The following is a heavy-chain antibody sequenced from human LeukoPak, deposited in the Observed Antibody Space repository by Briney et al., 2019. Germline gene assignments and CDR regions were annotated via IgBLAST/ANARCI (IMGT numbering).Heavy chain of an antibody. Sequence: GGSLRLSCAASGFTVSSNYITWVRQAPGKGLEWVSIIYSGGNTFYADSVKDRFTISRDNSKNTLYLQMNSLRDDDTAVYYCVRGVGVSRFNYFDPWGQGTLVTVSS. J-gene: IGHJ5*02. CDR2: IYSGGNT. CDR3: VRGVGVSRFNYFDP. V-gene: IGHV3-66*01. CDR1: GFTVSSNY. D-gene: IGHD1-26*01.